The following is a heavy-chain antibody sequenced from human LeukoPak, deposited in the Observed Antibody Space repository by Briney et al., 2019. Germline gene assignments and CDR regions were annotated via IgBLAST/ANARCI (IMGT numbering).Heavy chain of an antibody. CDR2: IYYSGST. D-gene: IGHD3-16*01. J-gene: IGHJ4*02. CDR3: ASHPGEYGADY. CDR1: GGSISSYY. Sequence: SETLSLTCTGSGGSISSYYWSWIRQPPGKGLEWIGYIYYSGSTNYNPSLKSRVTISVDTSKNQFSLKLSSVTAADTAVYYCASHPGEYGADYWGQGTLVTVSS. V-gene: IGHV4-59*01.